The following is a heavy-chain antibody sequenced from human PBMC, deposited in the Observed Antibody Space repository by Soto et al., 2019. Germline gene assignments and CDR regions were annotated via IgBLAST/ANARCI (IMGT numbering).Heavy chain of an antibody. Sequence: GGSLRLSCAASGFTFTSYTMNWVRQAPGKGLEWVSSISSSSDYICYADSMKGRVTISRDNAKNSLFLDMNSLTGEDTAVYYCARARVYATGPLDFWGQGTLVTVSS. J-gene: IGHJ4*02. CDR1: GFTFTSYT. CDR3: ARARVYATGPLDF. D-gene: IGHD6-13*01. CDR2: ISSSSDYI. V-gene: IGHV3-21*06.